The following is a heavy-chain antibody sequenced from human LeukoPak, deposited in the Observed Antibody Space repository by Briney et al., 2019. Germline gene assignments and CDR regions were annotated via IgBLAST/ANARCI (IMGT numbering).Heavy chain of an antibody. V-gene: IGHV3-30*02. D-gene: IGHD6-13*01. J-gene: IGHJ4*02. CDR2: IRYDGSNK. Sequence: PGGSLRLSCAASGFMFSSSGMHWVRQAPGKGLEWVAFIRYDGSNKYYADSVTGRFTISRDNSKKTVSLQMNSLRAEDTAVYYCAKRGYTSSWNFDSWGQGTLVTVSS. CDR3: AKRGYTSSWNFDS. CDR1: GFMFSSSG.